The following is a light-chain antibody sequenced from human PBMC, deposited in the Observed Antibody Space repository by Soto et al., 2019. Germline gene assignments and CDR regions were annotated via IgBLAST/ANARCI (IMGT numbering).Light chain of an antibody. CDR3: NSYAGTSNV. CDR1: SSDIGGYNS. J-gene: IGLJ1*01. CDR2: EVS. V-gene: IGLV2-8*01. Sequence: QSVLTQPPSASGSPGQSVTISCTGTSSDIGGYNSVSWYQQHPGKAPRLMIYEVSERPSGVPDRFSGSKSGNTASLTVSGLQAEDEAHYYCNSYAGTSNVFGTGTKLTVL.